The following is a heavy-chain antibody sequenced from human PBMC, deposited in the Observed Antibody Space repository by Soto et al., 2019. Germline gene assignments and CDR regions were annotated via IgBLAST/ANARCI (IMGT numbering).Heavy chain of an antibody. J-gene: IGHJ3*02. D-gene: IGHD1-1*01. V-gene: IGHV4-59*01. CDR2: IYYSGST. CDR3: ARGHGWNDAFDI. Sequence: QVQLQESGPGLVKPSETLSLTCTVSGGSISSYYWSWIRQPPGKGLEWIGYIYYSGSTNYNPSLKSRVTISVDTSKNQFSLKLSSVTAADTAVYYCARGHGWNDAFDIWGQGTMVTVSS. CDR1: GGSISSYY.